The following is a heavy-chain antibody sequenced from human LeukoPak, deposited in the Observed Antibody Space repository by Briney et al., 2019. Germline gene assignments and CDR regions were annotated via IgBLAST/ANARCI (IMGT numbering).Heavy chain of an antibody. CDR2: ISSDGGST. J-gene: IGHJ6*03. CDR3: ARDHRLGSSGWSYYYYYMDV. D-gene: IGHD6-19*01. CDR1: GFTFSSYA. V-gene: IGHV3-64*01. Sequence: GGSLRLSCAASGFTFSSYAMHWVRQAPGKGLEYVSAISSDGGSTYYANSVKGRFTISRDNSKNTLYLQMGSLRAEDMAVYYCARDHRLGSSGWSYYYYYMDVWGKGTTVTVSS.